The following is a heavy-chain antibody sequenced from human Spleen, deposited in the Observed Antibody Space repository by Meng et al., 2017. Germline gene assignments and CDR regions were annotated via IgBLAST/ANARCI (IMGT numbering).Heavy chain of an antibody. CDR2: IWYDGSYK. J-gene: IGHJ5*02. V-gene: IGHV3-33*01. CDR3: ARDAYMVRGATTPLSWFDP. Sequence: GESLKISCAASGFTFSCFGMHWVRQAPGKGLEWVAIIWYDGSYKYYADSVKGRFTISRDNAKNSLYLQMNSLRAEDTALYYCARDAYMVRGATTPLSWFDPWGQGTLVTVSS. D-gene: IGHD3-10*01. CDR1: GFTFSCFG.